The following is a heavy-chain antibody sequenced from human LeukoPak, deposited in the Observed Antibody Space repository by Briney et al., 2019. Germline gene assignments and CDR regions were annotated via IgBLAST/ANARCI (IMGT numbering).Heavy chain of an antibody. Sequence: SETLSLTCAVYGESFSGYYWSWIRQPPGKGLEWIGEINHSGSTNYNPSLKSRVTISVDTSKNQFSLKLSSVTAADTAVYYCARVRTYYYDSSGYSNPYYFDYWGQGTLVTVSS. CDR1: GESFSGYY. CDR3: ARVRTYYYDSSGYSNPYYFDY. J-gene: IGHJ4*02. CDR2: INHSGST. D-gene: IGHD3-22*01. V-gene: IGHV4-34*01.